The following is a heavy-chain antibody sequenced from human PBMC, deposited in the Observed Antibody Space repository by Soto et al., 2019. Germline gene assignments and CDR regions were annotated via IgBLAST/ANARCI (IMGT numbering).Heavy chain of an antibody. J-gene: IGHJ4*02. D-gene: IGHD6-19*01. CDR3: ARPLSSGWAGADY. V-gene: IGHV5-51*01. CDR1: GYTFSGYW. CDR2: IYPGDSDT. Sequence: GSLKISCKGSGYTFSGYWIGWVRQMPGKGLEWMGIIYPGDSDTRYSPSFQGQVTMSVGKSINTAYLQWSSLKPSDTATYYCARPLSSGWAGADYWGQGTLVTVSS.